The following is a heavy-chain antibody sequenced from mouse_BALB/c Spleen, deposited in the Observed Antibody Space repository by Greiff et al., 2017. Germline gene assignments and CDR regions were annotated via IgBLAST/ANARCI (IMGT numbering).Heavy chain of an antibody. CDR1: GFTFSDFY. V-gene: IGHV7-1*02. Sequence: EVKVVESGGGLVQPGGSLRFSCATSGFTFSDFYMEWVRQPPGKRLEWIAASRNKANDDTTEYSASVKGKFIVSRDTSQSILYLQMNALRAEDTANYYSARDATGAGAMDYWGQGTSVTVSS. CDR2: SRNKANDDTT. D-gene: IGHD4-1*01. J-gene: IGHJ4*01. CDR3: ARDATGAGAMDY.